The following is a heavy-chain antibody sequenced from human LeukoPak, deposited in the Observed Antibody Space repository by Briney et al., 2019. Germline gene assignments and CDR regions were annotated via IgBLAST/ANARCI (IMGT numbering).Heavy chain of an antibody. Sequence: SETLSLTCTVSGGSISIFYWNWVRQPPGKGLEWIGHIYNSGSTRYNPSLESRVTISVETSKNQLSLKLSSVTAADTAVYYCARDGSGSYLNWFDPWGQGHLVTVSS. CDR1: GGSISIFY. D-gene: IGHD1-26*01. J-gene: IGHJ5*02. CDR2: IYNSGST. V-gene: IGHV4-59*01. CDR3: ARDGSGSYLNWFDP.